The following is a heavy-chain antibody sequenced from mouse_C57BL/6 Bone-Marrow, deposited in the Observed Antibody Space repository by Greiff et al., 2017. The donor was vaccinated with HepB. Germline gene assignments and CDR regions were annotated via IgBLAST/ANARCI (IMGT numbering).Heavy chain of an antibody. CDR1: GFTFSSYA. V-gene: IGHV5-4*03. Sequence: EVKLVESGGGLVKPGGSLKLSCAASGFTFSSYAMSWVRQTPEKRLEWVATISDGGSYTYYPDSVKGRFTISRDNAKNNLYLQMSHLKSEDTAMYYCARVIYYDYDGDYFDYWGQGTTLTVSS. J-gene: IGHJ2*01. CDR2: ISDGGSYT. CDR3: ARVIYYDYDGDYFDY. D-gene: IGHD2-4*01.